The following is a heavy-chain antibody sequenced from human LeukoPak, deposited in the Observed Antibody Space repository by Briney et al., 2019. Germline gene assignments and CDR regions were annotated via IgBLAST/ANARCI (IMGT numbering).Heavy chain of an antibody. D-gene: IGHD2-2*01. J-gene: IGHJ4*02. CDR3: ARDPLIGSTYTTAWGY. CDR1: GFTFSDYY. CDR2: SSSTGNII. Sequence: PGGSLRLSCAASGFTFSDYYMTWIRQAPGKGLEWVSYSSSTGNIISYADPVKVRFTISRDNAKNSLYLQMNSLRAEDTAVYYCARDPLIGSTYTTAWGYWGQGTLVTVSS. V-gene: IGHV3-11*04.